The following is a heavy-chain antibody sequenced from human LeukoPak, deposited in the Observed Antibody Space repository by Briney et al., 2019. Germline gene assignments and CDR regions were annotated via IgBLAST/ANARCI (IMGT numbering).Heavy chain of an antibody. D-gene: IGHD3-22*01. Sequence: GGSLRLSCAASGLTVSSNYISWVRQPPGGGLGWGSVLHAAGGTYYADSVKGRFTISRHISKNTVYLQMNSLRAEDTAVYYCAREGYDSSGYPRLLDYWGQGTLVTVSS. CDR3: AREGYDSSGYPRLLDY. CDR1: GLTVSSNY. V-gene: IGHV3-53*04. J-gene: IGHJ4*02. CDR2: LHAAGGT.